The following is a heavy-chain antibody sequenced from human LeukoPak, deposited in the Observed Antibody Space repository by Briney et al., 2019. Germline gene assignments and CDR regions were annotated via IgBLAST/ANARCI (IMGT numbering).Heavy chain of an antibody. CDR3: ARVSIVVVPAAIYGHYYYYGMDV. J-gene: IGHJ6*02. Sequence: ASVKVSCKASGYTFTSYDINWARQATGQGLEWMGWMNPNSGNTGYAQKFQGRVTMTRSTSISTAYMELSSLRSEDTAVYYCARVSIVVVPAAIYGHYYYYGMDVWGQGTTVTVSS. D-gene: IGHD2-2*01. V-gene: IGHV1-8*01. CDR2: MNPNSGNT. CDR1: GYTFTSYD.